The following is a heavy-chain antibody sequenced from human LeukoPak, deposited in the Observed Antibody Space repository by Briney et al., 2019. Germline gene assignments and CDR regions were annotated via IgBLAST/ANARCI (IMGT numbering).Heavy chain of an antibody. CDR3: ARRRHADYVNYDY. J-gene: IGHJ4*02. CDR1: GGSISSGDYY. Sequence: PSQTLSLTCTVSGGSISSGDYYWSWIRQPPGKGLEWIGYIYYSGSTYYNPSLKSRVTISVDTSNNQFSLKLTSVTAADTAVYYCARRRHADYVNYDYWGQGTLVTVSS. D-gene: IGHD4-17*01. V-gene: IGHV4-30-4*01. CDR2: IYYSGST.